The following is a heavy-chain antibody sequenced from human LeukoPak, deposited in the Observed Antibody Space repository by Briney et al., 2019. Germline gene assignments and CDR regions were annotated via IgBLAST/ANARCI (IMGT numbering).Heavy chain of an antibody. V-gene: IGHV1-18*01. CDR2: ISAYNGNT. Sequence: ASVKVSCKASGYTFTSYGISWVRQAPGQGLEWMGWISAYNGNTDYAQKFQGRVTMTTDTSTSTAHMELRSLRSDDTAVYYCARQGYSGHSQGAADYWGQGTLVTVSS. CDR3: ARQGYSGHSQGAADY. D-gene: IGHD4-23*01. J-gene: IGHJ4*02. CDR1: GYTFTSYG.